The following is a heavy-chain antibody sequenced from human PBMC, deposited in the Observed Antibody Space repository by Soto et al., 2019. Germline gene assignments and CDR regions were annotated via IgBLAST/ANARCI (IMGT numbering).Heavy chain of an antibody. D-gene: IGHD1-26*01. CDR3: ATSLASENSGTLNWFDP. Sequence: PSETLSLTCAVSGGSISSGGYSWSWIRQPPGKGLEWIGYIYHSGSTYYNPSLKSRVTISVDRSKNQYSLKLSSVTAADTAVYYCATSLASENSGTLNWFDPWGQGTLVTVSS. V-gene: IGHV4-30-2*01. J-gene: IGHJ5*02. CDR1: GGSISSGGYS. CDR2: IYHSGST.